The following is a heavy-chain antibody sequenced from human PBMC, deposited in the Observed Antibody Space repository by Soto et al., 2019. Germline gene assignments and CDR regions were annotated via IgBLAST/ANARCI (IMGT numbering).Heavy chain of an antibody. V-gene: IGHV3-15*07. CDR3: ATGYCSGGSSSIDY. CDR1: GFTFSNAW. J-gene: IGHJ4*02. D-gene: IGHD2-15*01. Sequence: EVQLVESGGGLVKPGGSLRLSCAASGFTFSNAWMNWVRQAPGKGLEWVGRIKSKTDGGTTDYAAPVKGRFTISSDDSKNTLYRQLNSLKTEDTAVYYCATGYCSGGSSSIDYWGQGTLVTVSS. CDR2: IKSKTDGGTT.